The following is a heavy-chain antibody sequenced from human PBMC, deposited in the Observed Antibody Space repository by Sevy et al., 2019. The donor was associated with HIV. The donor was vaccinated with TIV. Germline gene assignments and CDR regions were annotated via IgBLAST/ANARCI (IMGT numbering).Heavy chain of an antibody. J-gene: IGHJ6*02. CDR1: GFTFSNYA. CDR2: IFRSGDVT. D-gene: IGHD4-17*01. CDR3: ARDHVKDGDLGDYYYFAMDV. Sequence: GGSLRLSCTGSGFTFSNYAMNWVRQAPGKGLEWVSTIFRSGDVTYYADSVKGRFTISRDNSRNTLFLQMKSLRAEDTAVYYCARDHVKDGDLGDYYYFAMDVWGQGTTVTVSS. V-gene: IGHV3-23*01.